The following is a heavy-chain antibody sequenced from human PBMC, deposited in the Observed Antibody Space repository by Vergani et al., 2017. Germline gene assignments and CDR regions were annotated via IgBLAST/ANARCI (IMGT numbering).Heavy chain of an antibody. V-gene: IGHV4-38-2*01. J-gene: IGHJ4*02. CDR2: VHRNGNT. CDR3: ARQNPYGSAHVDF. Sequence: QVDLQESGPGLVKSSETLSLNCAVSGDSVGSGYYWGWIRQPPGRGLVWIGCVHRNGNTYYTSSLRSRATISRDTSKNHFSLRLTSVTAADTAVYYCARQNPYGSAHVDFWGRGVLVTVSA. CDR1: GDSVGSGYY. D-gene: IGHD3-10*01.